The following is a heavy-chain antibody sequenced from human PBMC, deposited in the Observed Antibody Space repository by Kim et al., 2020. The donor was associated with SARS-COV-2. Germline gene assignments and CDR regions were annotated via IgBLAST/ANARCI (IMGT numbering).Heavy chain of an antibody. CDR1: GGSISSRNYL. V-gene: IGHV4-39*07. J-gene: IGHJ5*02. CDR2: IYYSGTT. CDR3: ARLTYNYGSGSYPWFDP. D-gene: IGHD3-10*01. Sequence: SETLSLTCTVSGGSISSRNYLWGWIRQPPGKGLECIGSIYYSGTTYYNPSLNSRVTISVDTSKNQFSLKLSSVTAADSAVYYCARLTYNYGSGSYPWFDP.